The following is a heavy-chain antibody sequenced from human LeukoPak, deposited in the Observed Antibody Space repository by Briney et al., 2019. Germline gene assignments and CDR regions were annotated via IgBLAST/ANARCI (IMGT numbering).Heavy chain of an antibody. CDR1: GGSISSFY. CDR3: ARRAVYYDSSGRANWFDP. D-gene: IGHD3-22*01. Sequence: PSETLSLTCTVSGGSISSFYWSWIRQPPGKGLEWIGYIYYTGSTNYNPSLKSRVTISVDTSKNQFSLKLSSVTAADTAVYYCARRAVYYDSSGRANWFDPWGQGTLVTVSS. J-gene: IGHJ5*02. V-gene: IGHV4-59*12. CDR2: IYYTGST.